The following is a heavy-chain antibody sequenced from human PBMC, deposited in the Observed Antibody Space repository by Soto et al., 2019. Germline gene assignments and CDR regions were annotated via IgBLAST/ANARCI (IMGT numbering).Heavy chain of an antibody. V-gene: IGHV1-18*01. CDR1: GYTFTSYG. J-gene: IGHJ5*02. D-gene: IGHD3-9*01. CDR2: ISAYNGNT. Sequence: GASVKVSCKASGYTFTSYGISWVRQAPGQGLEWMGWISAYNGNTNYAQKLQGRVTMTTDTSTSTAYMELRSLRSDDTAVYYCARVFPYYDIYMAPKWFDPWGQGTLVTVSS. CDR3: ARVFPYYDIYMAPKWFDP.